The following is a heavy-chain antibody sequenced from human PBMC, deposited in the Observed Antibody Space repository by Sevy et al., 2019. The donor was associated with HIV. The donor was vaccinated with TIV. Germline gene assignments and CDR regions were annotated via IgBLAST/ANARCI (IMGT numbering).Heavy chain of an antibody. V-gene: IGHV3-15*01. CDR3: TTDRRFWSGYYNYYYYYGMDV. Sequence: GESLKISCAASGFTFSNAWMSWVRQAPGKGLEWVGRIKSKTDGGTTDYAAPVKGRFTISRDDSKNTLYVQMNSLKTEDTAVYYCTTDRRFWSGYYNYYYYYGMDVWGQGTTVTVSS. D-gene: IGHD3-3*01. CDR1: GFTFSNAW. J-gene: IGHJ6*02. CDR2: IKSKTDGGTT.